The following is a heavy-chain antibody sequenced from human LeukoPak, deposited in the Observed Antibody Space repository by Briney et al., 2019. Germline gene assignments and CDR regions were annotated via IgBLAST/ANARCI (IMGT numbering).Heavy chain of an antibody. CDR2: IWYDGSNK. V-gene: IGHV3-33*01. Sequence: GGSLRLSCAASGFTFSSYGMHWVRQAPGKGLEWVAVIWYDGSNKYYADSVKGRFTISRDNSKNTLYLQMNSLRAEDTAVYYCARDLGYSSLDAWGQGTLVTVSS. CDR3: ARDLGYSSLDA. D-gene: IGHD2-21*01. CDR1: GFTFSSYG. J-gene: IGHJ5*02.